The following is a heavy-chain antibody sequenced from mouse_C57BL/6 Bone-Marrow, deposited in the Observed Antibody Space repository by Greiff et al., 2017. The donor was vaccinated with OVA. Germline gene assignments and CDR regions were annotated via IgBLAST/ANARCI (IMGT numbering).Heavy chain of an antibody. V-gene: IGHV14-1*01. CDR2: IDPEDGDT. D-gene: IGHD2-1*01. CDR3: TTDGNFGVYFDY. CDR1: GFNIKDYY. Sequence: EVKLQQSGAELVRPGASVKLCCTASGFNIKDYYMHWVKQRPEQGLEWIGRIDPEDGDTEYAPKFQGKATMTADTSSNTAYLQLSSLTSEDTAVYYCTTDGNFGVYFDYWGQGTTLTVSS. J-gene: IGHJ2*01.